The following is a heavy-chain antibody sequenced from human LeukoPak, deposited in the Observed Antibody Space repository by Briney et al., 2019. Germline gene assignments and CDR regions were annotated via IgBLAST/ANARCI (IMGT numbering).Heavy chain of an antibody. CDR1: GFTFGDYA. CDR2: IRSKAYGGTT. D-gene: IGHD3-3*01. J-gene: IGHJ4*02. V-gene: IGHV3-49*03. CDR3: TRGSDFWSGYYVNFDY. Sequence: GGSLRLSCTASGFTFGDYAMSWFRQAPGKGLEWVGFIRSKAYGGTTEYAASVKGRFTISRDDSKSIAYLQMNSLKIEDTAVYYCTRGSDFWSGYYVNFDYWGQGTLVTVSS.